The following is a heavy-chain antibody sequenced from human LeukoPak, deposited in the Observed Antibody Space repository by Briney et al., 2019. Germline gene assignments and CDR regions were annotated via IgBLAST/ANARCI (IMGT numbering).Heavy chain of an antibody. CDR2: FDPEDGET. V-gene: IGHV1-24*01. Sequence: ASVKVSCKVSGDTLTGISMHWVRQAPGKGLEWVGGFDPEDGETIYAQKFQGRVTMTEDTSTDTAYMELSSLRSEDTAVYYCARGLASSSWYAVDYWGQGTLVTVSS. CDR3: ARGLASSSWYAVDY. D-gene: IGHD6-13*01. J-gene: IGHJ4*02. CDR1: GDTLTGIS.